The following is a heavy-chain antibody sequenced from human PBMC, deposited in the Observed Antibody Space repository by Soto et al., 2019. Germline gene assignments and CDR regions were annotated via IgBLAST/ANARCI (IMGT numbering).Heavy chain of an antibody. J-gene: IGHJ4*02. CDR2: ISGSGGST. D-gene: IGHD6-13*01. CDR3: AYSSIPFNH. CDR1: GFTFSSYA. Sequence: EVQLLESGGGLVQPGGSLRLSCAASGFTFSSYAMSWVRQAPGKGLEWVSAISGSGGSTYYADSVKGRFTISRDNAKHTLYMRMTCLLAADTAVYDCAYSSIPFNHWGQGTLVTVSS. V-gene: IGHV3-23*01.